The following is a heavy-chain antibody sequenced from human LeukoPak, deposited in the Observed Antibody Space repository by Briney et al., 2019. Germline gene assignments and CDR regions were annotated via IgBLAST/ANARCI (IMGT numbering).Heavy chain of an antibody. D-gene: IGHD4-23*01. CDR2: IYYSGST. Sequence: PSETLSLTCTVSGGSISTYYWSWIRQPPGKGLAWIGYIYYSGSTYSNPSLKSRVTISVDTSKNHSSLKLNSVTAADTALYYCARTVVTPGYGFDLWGQGTMVTVSS. V-gene: IGHV4-59*01. CDR3: ARTVVTPGYGFDL. J-gene: IGHJ3*01. CDR1: GGSISTYY.